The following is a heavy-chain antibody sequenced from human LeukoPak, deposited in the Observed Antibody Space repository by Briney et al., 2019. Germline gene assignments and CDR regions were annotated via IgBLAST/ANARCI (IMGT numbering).Heavy chain of an antibody. V-gene: IGHV3-30*04. CDR2: ISYDGSNK. D-gene: IGHD1-26*01. CDR1: GFTFSSYA. J-gene: IGHJ5*02. Sequence: GGSLKLSRAASGFTFSSYAMHWVRQAPGKGLEWVAVISYDGSNKYYADSVKGRFTISRDNSKNTLYLQMNSLRAEDTAVYYCARVVGATTGWFDPWGQGTLVTVSS. CDR3: ARVVGATTGWFDP.